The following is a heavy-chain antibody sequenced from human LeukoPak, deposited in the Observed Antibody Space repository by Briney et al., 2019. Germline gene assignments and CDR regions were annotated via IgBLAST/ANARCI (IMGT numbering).Heavy chain of an antibody. D-gene: IGHD4-17*01. CDR3: ARDNYGDYDY. V-gene: IGHV4-34*01. Sequence: SETLSLTCAVYGGSFSGYYWSWIRQPPGKGLEWIGEINHSGSTNYNPSLKSRVTISVDTSKNQFSLKLSSVTAADTAVYYCARDNYGDYDYWGQGTLVTVSS. CDR2: INHSGST. CDR1: GGSFSGYY. J-gene: IGHJ4*02.